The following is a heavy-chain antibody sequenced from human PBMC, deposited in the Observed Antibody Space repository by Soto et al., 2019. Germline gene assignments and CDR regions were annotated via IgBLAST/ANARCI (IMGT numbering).Heavy chain of an antibody. Sequence: EVQLLESGGGLVQPGGGSLGLSFAASGFTFSRNAMSWVRQAPGKGLGWGSAISGSGGTTYYADSVKGRFTISRDNSKNTVFLQMDSLRAEDTAVYYCARDLTSCSSTNCYIFYYGLDVWGQGTTVTVSS. CDR2: ISGSGGTT. D-gene: IGHD2-2*02. J-gene: IGHJ6*02. CDR1: GFTFSRNA. V-gene: IGHV3-23*01. CDR3: ARDLTSCSSTNCYIFYYGLDV.